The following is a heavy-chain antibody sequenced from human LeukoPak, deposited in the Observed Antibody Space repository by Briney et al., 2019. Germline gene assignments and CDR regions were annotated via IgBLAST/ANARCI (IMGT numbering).Heavy chain of an antibody. V-gene: IGHV3-48*03. D-gene: IGHD3-22*01. J-gene: IGHJ4*02. CDR3: AKDTGYYYDSSNYWN. Sequence: GGSLRLSCVASGFTFSSYEMNWVRQAPGKGLEWLSYIGSSDSTTHYADSVKGRFTISRDNAKNSLYLQMNSLRAEDTALYYCAKDTGYYYDSSNYWNWGQGTLVTVSS. CDR1: GFTFSSYE. CDR2: IGSSDSTT.